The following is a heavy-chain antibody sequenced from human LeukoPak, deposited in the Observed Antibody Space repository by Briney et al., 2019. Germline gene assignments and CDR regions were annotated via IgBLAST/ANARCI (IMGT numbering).Heavy chain of an antibody. CDR1: GYTFTGYY. D-gene: IGHD6-19*01. CDR2: INPNSGGT. J-gene: IGHJ5*02. V-gene: IGHV1-2*02. CDR3: AAAARGIGSGWYRENCSAP. Sequence: ASVKVSCKASGYTFTGYYMHWVRQAPGQGLEWMGWINPNSGGTNYAQKFQGRVTMTRDTSISTAYMELSRLRSDDTAVYYCAAAARGIGSGWYRENCSAPWGQGTLVTVSS.